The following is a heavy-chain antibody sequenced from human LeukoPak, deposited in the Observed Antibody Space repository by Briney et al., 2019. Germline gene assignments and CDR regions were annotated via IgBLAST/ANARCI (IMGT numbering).Heavy chain of an antibody. CDR3: AKAGGSYSYNWFDP. D-gene: IGHD3-10*01. CDR1: GFTFDAYA. CDR2: ISGDGVRT. J-gene: IGHJ5*02. V-gene: IGHV3-43*02. Sequence: GGSLRLSCAVSGFTFDAYAMHWVRQAPGKGLEWVSLISGDGVRTYYADYVKGRFTISRDNSKNSLYLQMNSLRSEDTALYYCAKAGGSYSYNWFDPWGQGTLVTVSS.